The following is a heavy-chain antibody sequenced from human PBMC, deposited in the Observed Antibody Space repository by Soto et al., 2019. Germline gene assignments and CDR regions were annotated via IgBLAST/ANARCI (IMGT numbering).Heavy chain of an antibody. D-gene: IGHD6-6*01. CDR2: INPNSGGT. J-gene: IGHJ4*02. V-gene: IGHV1-2*02. CDR1: GYTFTGYY. CDR3: ARGGSSSLDY. Sequence: QVQLVQSGAEVKKPGASVKVSCNASGYTFTGYYMHWVRQAPGQGPEWMGWINPNSGGTTYAQKFQGRVTVTRDTSISTAYMELSSLRSDDTAVYYCARGGSSSLDYWGQGTLVTVSS.